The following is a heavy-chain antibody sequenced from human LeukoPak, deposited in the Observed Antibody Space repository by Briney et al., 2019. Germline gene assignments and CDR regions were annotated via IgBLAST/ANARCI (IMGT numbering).Heavy chain of an antibody. CDR1: GFNFRDSA. CDR3: AADYGDYLSPSD. D-gene: IGHD4-17*01. Sequence: PGGSLRLSCAASGFNFRDSAMHWVRQPPGKGLEGVAVTSYDGTNKYYADSVKGRFTISRDNSKNTLYLRMNSLTLEDTAVYYCAADYGDYLSPSDWGQGTLVTVSS. J-gene: IGHJ4*02. V-gene: IGHV3-30*04. CDR2: TSYDGTNK.